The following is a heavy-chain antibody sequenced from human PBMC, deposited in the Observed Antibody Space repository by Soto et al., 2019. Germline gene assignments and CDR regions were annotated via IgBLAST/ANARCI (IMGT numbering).Heavy chain of an antibody. Sequence: PSETLSLTCTVSGDSVTNINFYWSWIRQSPGKGLEWIGYIYYSGSTNYNPSLKSRVTISVDTSKNQFSLKLSSVTAADTAVYYCARGRMSGSYWWVNWFDPWGQGTLVTVSS. CDR1: GDSVTNINFY. CDR3: ARGRMSGSYWWVNWFDP. CDR2: IYYSGST. J-gene: IGHJ5*02. V-gene: IGHV4-61*01. D-gene: IGHD1-26*01.